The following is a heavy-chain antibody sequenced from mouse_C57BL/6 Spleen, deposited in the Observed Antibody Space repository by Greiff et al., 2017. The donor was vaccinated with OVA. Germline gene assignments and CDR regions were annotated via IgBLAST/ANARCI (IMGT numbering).Heavy chain of an antibody. CDR1: GFTFSSYA. V-gene: IGHV5-4*03. D-gene: IGHD1-1*01. CDR2: ISDGGSYT. J-gene: IGHJ2*01. Sequence: EVMLVESGGGLVKPGGSLKLSCAASGFTFSSYAMSWVRQTPEKRLEWVATISDGGSYTYYPDNVKGRFTISRDNAKNNLYLQMSHLKSEDTAMYYCARGSSYDFDYWGQGTTLTVSS. CDR3: ARGSSYDFDY.